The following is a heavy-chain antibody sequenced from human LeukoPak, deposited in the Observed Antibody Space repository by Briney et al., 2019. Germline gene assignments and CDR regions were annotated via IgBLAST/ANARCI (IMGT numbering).Heavy chain of an antibody. J-gene: IGHJ4*02. Sequence: GGSLRLSCAASGFTFDDYGMSWVRQAPGKGLEWVSGINWNGGSTGYADSVKGRFTISRDNAKNSLYLEMNSLRAEDTAVYYCARDTNWANIDYWGQGTLVTVSS. V-gene: IGHV3-20*04. D-gene: IGHD7-27*01. CDR3: ARDTNWANIDY. CDR1: GFTFDDYG. CDR2: INWNGGST.